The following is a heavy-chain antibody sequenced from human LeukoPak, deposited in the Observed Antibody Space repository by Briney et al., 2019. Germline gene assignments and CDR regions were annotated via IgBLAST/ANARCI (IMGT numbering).Heavy chain of an antibody. V-gene: IGHV4-4*02. Sequence: SETLSLTCAVSGGSISSSNWWSWVRQPPGKGLEWIGRIYTSGSTNYNPSLKSRVTMSVDTSKNQFSLKLSSVTAADTAVYYCARGAGTDYWGQGTLVTVSS. J-gene: IGHJ4*02. CDR1: GGSISSSNW. D-gene: IGHD6-13*01. CDR3: ARGAGTDY. CDR2: IYTSGST.